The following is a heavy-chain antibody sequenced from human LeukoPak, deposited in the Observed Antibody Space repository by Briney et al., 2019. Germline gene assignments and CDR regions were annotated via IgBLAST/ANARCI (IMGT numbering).Heavy chain of an antibody. Sequence: ASVKVSCKASGYTFTGYYMHWVRQAPAQGLAWMGWINPNSGGTNYAQKFQGRVTMTRDTSVSTAYMELSRLRSDDTAVYYCARDSIVVVPAAIYYYYGMDVWGQGTTDTVSS. CDR3: ARDSIVVVPAAIYYYYGMDV. J-gene: IGHJ6*02. V-gene: IGHV1-2*02. D-gene: IGHD2-2*01. CDR1: GYTFTGYY. CDR2: INPNSGGT.